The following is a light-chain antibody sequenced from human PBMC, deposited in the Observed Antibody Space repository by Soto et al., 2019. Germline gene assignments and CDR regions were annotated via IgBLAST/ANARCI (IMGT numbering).Light chain of an antibody. CDR2: EVT. J-gene: IGLJ1*01. CDR3: SSYTSTSTV. CDR1: SSDGDDYKD. Sequence: QSPLTQPASVSGSPGQSITISCTGISSDGDDYKDVSWYQQHPGKAPKLMIYEVTYRPSGVSNRFSGSKSGNTASLTISGLQAEDEADYYCSSYTSTSTVFGTGTKVTVL. V-gene: IGLV2-14*01.